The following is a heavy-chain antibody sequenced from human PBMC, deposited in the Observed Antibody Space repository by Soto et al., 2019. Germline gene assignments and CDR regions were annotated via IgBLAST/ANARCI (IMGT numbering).Heavy chain of an antibody. CDR3: AKATATGGGAFEI. V-gene: IGHV3-23*01. D-gene: IGHD2-8*02. Sequence: EVQMLESGGGLAQPGGSLRLSCGVSGFICSSYDMSWVRQAPGKGREWVSTILVGGSTHYEDSVKGRFTISRDTSKNTVYLQMNSLTAGDTAMYYCAKATATGGGAFEIYGQGTMVTVSS. J-gene: IGHJ3*02. CDR1: GFICSSYD. CDR2: ILVGGST.